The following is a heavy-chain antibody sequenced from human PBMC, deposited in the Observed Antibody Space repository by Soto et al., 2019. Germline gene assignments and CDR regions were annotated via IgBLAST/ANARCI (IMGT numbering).Heavy chain of an antibody. J-gene: IGHJ4*02. CDR2: ISSSSSYI. CDR1: GFTFSSYS. CDR3: ARDLNMVYADMYYFDY. V-gene: IGHV3-21*01. Sequence: EVQLVESGGGLVKPGGSLRLSCAASGFTFSSYSMNWVRQAPGKGLEWVSSISSSSSYIYYADSVKGRFTISRDNAKNSLYLQINSLRAEDTAVYYCARDLNMVYADMYYFDYWGQGTLVTVSS. D-gene: IGHD2-8*01.